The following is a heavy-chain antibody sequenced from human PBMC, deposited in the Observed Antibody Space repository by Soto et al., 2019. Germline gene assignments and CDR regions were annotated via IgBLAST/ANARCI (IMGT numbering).Heavy chain of an antibody. CDR3: ARGIPGHYGFDV. V-gene: IGHV3-74*01. J-gene: IGHJ3*01. D-gene: IGHD3-10*01. Sequence: EVQLVESGGGLVQAGESLRLSCEASGFRFSNYWMHWVRQVPGKGLVWVSRIKGDVSSMNYADSVKGRFTISRDNAKNTVFLQMDSLGAEDTAVYYCARGIPGHYGFDVWGQGTMVTVSS. CDR1: GFRFSNYW. CDR2: IKGDVSSM.